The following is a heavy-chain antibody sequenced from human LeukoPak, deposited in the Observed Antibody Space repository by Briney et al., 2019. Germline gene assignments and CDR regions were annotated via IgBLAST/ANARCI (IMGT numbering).Heavy chain of an antibody. D-gene: IGHD2-15*01. CDR1: GFTSSSYG. CDR2: IRYDGSNK. J-gene: IGHJ4*02. Sequence: GGSLRLSCAASGFTSSSYGMHWVRQAPGKGLEWVAFIRYDGSNKYYADSVKGRFTISRDSSKSTLYLQMNSLRAGDAAVYYCAKAPVTTCSGAYCYPFDYWSQGTLVTVSS. CDR3: AKAPVTTCSGAYCYPFDY. V-gene: IGHV3-30*02.